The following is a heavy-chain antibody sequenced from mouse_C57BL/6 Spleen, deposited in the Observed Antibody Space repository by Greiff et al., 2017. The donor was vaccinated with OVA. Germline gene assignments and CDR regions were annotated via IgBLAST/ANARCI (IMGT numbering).Heavy chain of an antibody. CDR1: GYTFTSYW. CDR2: IDPSDSYT. Sequence: QVQLQQPGAELVMPGASVKLSCKASGYTFTSYWMHWVKQRPGPGLEWIGEIDPSDSYTNYNQKFKGKSTLTVDKSSSTAYMQLSSLTSEDSAVYYCARSSTVVATGFDYWGQGTTLTVSS. CDR3: ARSSTVVATGFDY. J-gene: IGHJ2*01. V-gene: IGHV1-69*01. D-gene: IGHD1-1*01.